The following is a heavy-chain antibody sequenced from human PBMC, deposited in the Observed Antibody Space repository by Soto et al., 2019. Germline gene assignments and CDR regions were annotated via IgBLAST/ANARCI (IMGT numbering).Heavy chain of an antibody. CDR3: ARDPGHRTGVCFDS. D-gene: IGHD2-8*01. V-gene: IGHV3-30*03. CDR2: ISYDGSNK. Sequence: GGSLRLSCAASGFTFSSYGMHWVRQAPGKGLEWVAVISYDGSNKYYADSVKGRFTISRDNSKNTLYLQMNSLRVEDTAIYYCARDPGHRTGVCFDSRGKGIPVT. J-gene: IGHJ5*01. CDR1: GFTFSSYG.